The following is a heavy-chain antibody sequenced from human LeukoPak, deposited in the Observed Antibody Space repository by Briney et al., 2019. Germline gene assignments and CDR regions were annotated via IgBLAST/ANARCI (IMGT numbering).Heavy chain of an antibody. J-gene: IGHJ4*02. CDR2: ISSSGTNI. CDR1: GFTFSNYE. CDR3: ARGYSDSEDYFDY. D-gene: IGHD5-18*01. Sequence: PGGSLRLSCAASGFTFSNYEMNWVRQAPGKGLEWVSYISSSGTNIYYADSVKGRFTISRDNARNSLYLQMNSLRAEDTAVYYCARGYSDSEDYFDYWGQGTLVTVSS. V-gene: IGHV3-48*03.